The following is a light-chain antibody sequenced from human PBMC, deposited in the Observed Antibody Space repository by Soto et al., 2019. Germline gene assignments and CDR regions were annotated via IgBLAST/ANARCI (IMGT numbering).Light chain of an antibody. CDR1: QSVSTY. CDR2: DAS. CDR3: QQYGASPPYT. J-gene: IGKJ2*01. Sequence: EIVLTQSPATLSLSPGERATLSCRASQSVSTYVAWYQQKAGQAPRLLIYDASNRATGIPARFSGSGSGTDFTLTISRLEPEDSAVYYCQQYGASPPYTFGQGTKVEIK. V-gene: IGKV3-11*01.